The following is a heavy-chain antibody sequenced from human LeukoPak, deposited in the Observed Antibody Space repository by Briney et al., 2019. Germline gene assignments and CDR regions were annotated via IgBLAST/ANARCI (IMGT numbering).Heavy chain of an antibody. Sequence: ASVKVSCKASGYTFTSYDINWVRQATGQGLEWMGWMNPNSGNTGYAQKFQGRVTMTRNTSISTAYMELSSLRSEDTAVYYCARAGAPDYYGSGSPFDYWGQGTLVTVSS. CDR3: ARAGAPDYYGSGSPFDY. V-gene: IGHV1-8*01. CDR1: GYTFTSYD. D-gene: IGHD3-10*01. CDR2: MNPNSGNT. J-gene: IGHJ4*02.